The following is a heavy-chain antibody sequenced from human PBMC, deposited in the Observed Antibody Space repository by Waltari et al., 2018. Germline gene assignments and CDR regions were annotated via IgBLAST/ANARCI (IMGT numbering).Heavy chain of an antibody. V-gene: IGHV4-39*07. CDR1: GGSISSSYYY. Sequence: QLQLQESGPGLVKPSETLSLTCTVAGGSISSSYYYWGWIRQPPGKGLEWIGSIYYSGSTYYNPSLKSRVTISVDTSKNQFSLKLSSVTAADTAVYYCARHVTRLYCSSINCPNWFDPWGQGTLVTVSS. D-gene: IGHD2-2*01. CDR2: IYYSGST. CDR3: ARHVTRLYCSSINCPNWFDP. J-gene: IGHJ5*02.